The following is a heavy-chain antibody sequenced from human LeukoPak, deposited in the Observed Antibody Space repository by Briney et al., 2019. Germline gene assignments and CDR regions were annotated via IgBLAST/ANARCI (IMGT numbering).Heavy chain of an antibody. V-gene: IGHV3-23*01. CDR2: IGGGDT. D-gene: IGHD4-11*01. Sequence: GGSLRLSCSASGFTFRNFAISWVRQAPGKGLEWVSSIGGGDTHYADSVKGRFTISRDDSKNTLYLQMNSLRAEDTAVYYCAKAFTSNGLDDAFDIWGQGTMVTVSS. J-gene: IGHJ3*02. CDR1: GFTFRNFA. CDR3: AKAFTSNGLDDAFDI.